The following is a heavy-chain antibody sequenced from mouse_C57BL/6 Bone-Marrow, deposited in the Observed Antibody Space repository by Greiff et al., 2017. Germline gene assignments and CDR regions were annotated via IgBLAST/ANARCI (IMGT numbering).Heavy chain of an antibody. V-gene: IGHV3-6*01. CDR1: GYSITSGYY. Sequence: EVQLKESGPGLVKPSQSLSLTCSVTGYSITSGYYWNWIRQFPGNKLEWMGYISYDGSNNYNPSLKNRISITRDTSKNQFFLKLNSVTTEDTATYYCAKSNPITTRAMDYWGQGTSVTVSS. CDR3: AKSNPITTRAMDY. J-gene: IGHJ4*01. CDR2: ISYDGSN. D-gene: IGHD2-12*01.